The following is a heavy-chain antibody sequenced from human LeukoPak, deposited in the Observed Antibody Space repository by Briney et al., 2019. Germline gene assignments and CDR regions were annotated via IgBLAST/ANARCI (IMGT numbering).Heavy chain of an antibody. CDR3: AREGPTMIHAFDI. J-gene: IGHJ3*02. V-gene: IGHV6-1*01. CDR2: TYYRSKWYN. CDR1: GDSVSSNSAA. Sequence: SQTLSLTCAISGDSVSSNSAAWNWIRQSPSRGLEWLGRTYYRSKWYNDYAVSVKSRITINPDTSKNQFSLKLSSVTAADTAVYYCAREGPTMIHAFDIWGQGTMVTVSS. D-gene: IGHD3-22*01.